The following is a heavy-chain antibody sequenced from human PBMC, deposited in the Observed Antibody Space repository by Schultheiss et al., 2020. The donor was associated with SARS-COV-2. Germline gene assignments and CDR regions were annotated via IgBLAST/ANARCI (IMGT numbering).Heavy chain of an antibody. Sequence: GGSLRLSCAASGFTFSSYAMHWVRQAPGKGLEWVAVISYDGSNKYYADSVKGRFTISRDNSKNTLYLQMNSLRAEDTAVYYCASRAPGRDIGWFDPWGQGTLVTVSS. J-gene: IGHJ5*02. CDR2: ISYDGSNK. V-gene: IGHV3-30*01. CDR3: ASRAPGRDIGWFDP. CDR1: GFTFSSYA. D-gene: IGHD2-15*01.